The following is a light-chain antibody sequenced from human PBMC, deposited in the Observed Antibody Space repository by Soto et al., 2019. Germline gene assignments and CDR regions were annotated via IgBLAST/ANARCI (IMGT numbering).Light chain of an antibody. CDR2: ADT. J-gene: IGLJ1*01. CDR1: NVGGKS. V-gene: IGLV3-21*02. CDR3: HVWDSSSDHYV. Sequence: SYELTQPPAVSVAPGQTARITWGGNNVGGKSVHWYQQKPGQSPVLVVYADTDRPSGIPDRFSASNSGDTATLTIRRVEAGDEADYYCHVWDSSSDHYVFGNGTKATVL.